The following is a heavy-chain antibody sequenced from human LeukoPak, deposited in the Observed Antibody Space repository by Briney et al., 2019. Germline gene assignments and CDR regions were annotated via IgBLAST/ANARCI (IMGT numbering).Heavy chain of an antibody. D-gene: IGHD6-19*01. CDR3: AREGQWLVRYFDL. J-gene: IGHJ2*01. CDR2: IKQDGSEK. CDR1: GFTFNNHW. V-gene: IGHV3-7*01. Sequence: GGSLRLSCAASGFTFNNHWMGCVRQAPGKGLEWVANIKQDGSEKNYVDSVKGRFTISRDNAKNSLFLQMNSLRVEDTAVYYCAREGQWLVRYFDLWGRGTPVTVSS.